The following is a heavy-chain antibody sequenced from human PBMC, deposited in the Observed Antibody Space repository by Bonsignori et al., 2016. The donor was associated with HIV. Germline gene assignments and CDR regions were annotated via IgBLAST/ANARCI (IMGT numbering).Heavy chain of an antibody. J-gene: IGHJ4*02. D-gene: IGHD5-12*01. CDR1: GFTFSSYW. CDR3: AREVQWLPLKY. CDR2: IKQDGSEK. V-gene: IGHV3-7*03. Sequence: GESLKISCAASGFTFSSYWMSWVRQAPGKGLEWVANIKQDGSEKYYVDSVKGRFTISRDNAKNSLYLQMNSLRAEDTAVYYCAREVQWLPLKYWGQGTLVTVSS.